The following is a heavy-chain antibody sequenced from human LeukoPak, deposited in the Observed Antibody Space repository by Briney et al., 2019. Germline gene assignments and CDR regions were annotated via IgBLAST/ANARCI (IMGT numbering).Heavy chain of an antibody. CDR3: AKEVTMVRGVTRHFDY. V-gene: IGHV3-30*18. Sequence: PGGSLRLSCAASGFTFSSYGMHWVRQAPGKGLEWVAVISYDGSNKYYADSVKGRFTISRDNSKNTLYLQMNSLRAEDTAVYYCAKEVTMVRGVTRHFDYWGQGTLVTVSS. D-gene: IGHD3-10*01. CDR2: ISYDGSNK. J-gene: IGHJ4*02. CDR1: GFTFSSYG.